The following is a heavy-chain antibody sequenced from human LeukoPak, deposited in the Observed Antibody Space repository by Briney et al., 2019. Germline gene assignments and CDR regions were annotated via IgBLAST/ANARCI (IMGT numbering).Heavy chain of an antibody. CDR1: GGSISSYY. CDR2: IYHSGST. J-gene: IGHJ4*02. Sequence: SETLSLTCTVSGGSISSYYWSWIRQPPGKGLEWIGYIYHSGSTYYNPSLKSRVTISVDRSKNQFSLKLSSVTAADTAVYYCARGRYFDWLLEYYFDYWGQGTLVTVSS. V-gene: IGHV4-59*12. D-gene: IGHD3-9*01. CDR3: ARGRYFDWLLEYYFDY.